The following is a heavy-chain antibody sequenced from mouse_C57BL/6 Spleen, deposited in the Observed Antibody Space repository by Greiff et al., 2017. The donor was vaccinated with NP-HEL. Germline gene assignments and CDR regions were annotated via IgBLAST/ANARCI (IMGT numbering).Heavy chain of an antibody. D-gene: IGHD2-4*01. CDR2: IYPGDGDT. CDR1: GYAFSSSW. J-gene: IGHJ3*01. Sequence: QVQLQQSGPELVKPGASVKISCKASGYAFSSSWMNWVKQRPGKGLEWIGRIYPGDGDTNYNGKFKGKATLTADKSSSTAYMQLSSLTSEDSAVYFCARTGYDYDIWFAYWGQGTLVTVSA. V-gene: IGHV1-82*01. CDR3: ARTGYDYDIWFAY.